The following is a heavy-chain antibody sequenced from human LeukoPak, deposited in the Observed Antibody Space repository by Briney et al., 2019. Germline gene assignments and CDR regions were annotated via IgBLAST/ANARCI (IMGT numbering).Heavy chain of an antibody. Sequence: SETLSLTCTVSGGSISSSSYYWGWIRQAPGKGLEWIGSIYYSGSTYYNPSLKSRVTISVDTSKNQFSLKLSSVTAADTAVYYCASGIQLCTYWGQGTLVTVSS. CDR2: IYYSGST. V-gene: IGHV4-39*01. D-gene: IGHD5-18*01. CDR3: ASGIQLCTY. CDR1: GGSISSSSYY. J-gene: IGHJ4*02.